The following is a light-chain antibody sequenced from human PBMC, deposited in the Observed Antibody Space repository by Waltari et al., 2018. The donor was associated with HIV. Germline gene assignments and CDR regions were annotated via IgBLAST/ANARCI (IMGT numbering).Light chain of an antibody. CDR1: QSVLYSSNNKNY. J-gene: IGKJ1*01. Sequence: DIQMTQSPDSLAVSLGERATINCKSSQSVLYSSNNKNYLAWYQQKPGQPPKLLIYWASTRESGVPDRFSGSGSGTDFTLTISSLQAEDVAVYYCQQYYSTPTWTFGQGTKVEIK. CDR3: QQYYSTPTWT. V-gene: IGKV4-1*01. CDR2: WAS.